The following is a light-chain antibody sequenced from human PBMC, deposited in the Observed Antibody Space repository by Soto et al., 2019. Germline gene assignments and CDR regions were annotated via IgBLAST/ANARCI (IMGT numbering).Light chain of an antibody. V-gene: IGKV3-20*01. CDR3: QHYGRSPLT. CDR2: GAS. Sequence: GVTMSAGTVSLSKRERATLSCRASQSVSSSSLAWYQQKPGQAPRLLISGASNRATGIPDRFSGSGSGTDFTLTISRLEPEDFAVYYCQHYGRSPLTFGGGTKVGI. J-gene: IGKJ4*01. CDR1: QSVSSSS.